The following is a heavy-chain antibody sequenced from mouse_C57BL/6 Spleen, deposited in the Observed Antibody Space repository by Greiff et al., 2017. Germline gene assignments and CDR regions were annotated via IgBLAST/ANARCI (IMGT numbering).Heavy chain of an antibody. CDR3: ARGPNYGSSSFDY. V-gene: IGHV1-78*01. CDR1: GYTFTDHT. Sequence: VHLVESDAELVKPGASVKISCKVSGYTFTDHTIHWMKQRPEQGLEWIGYIYPRDGSTKYNEKFKGKATLTADKSSSTAYMQLNSLTSEDSAVYFCARGPNYGSSSFDYWGQGTTLTVSS. D-gene: IGHD1-1*01. J-gene: IGHJ2*01. CDR2: IYPRDGST.